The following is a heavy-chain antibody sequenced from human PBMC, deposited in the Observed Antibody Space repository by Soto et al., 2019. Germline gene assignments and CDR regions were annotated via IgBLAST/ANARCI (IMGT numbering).Heavy chain of an antibody. CDR1: GYTFTGYG. V-gene: IGHV1-18*01. J-gene: IGHJ6*02. Sequence: GASVKVSCKASGYTFTGYGISRVRQAPGQGLERMGWISAYSGNTNYAQKLQGRVTMTTDTSTSTAYMELRSLRSDDTAVYYCARDSGCGGDCYSRYYYGMDVWGQGTTVTVSS. D-gene: IGHD2-21*01. CDR2: ISAYSGNT. CDR3: ARDSGCGGDCYSRYYYGMDV.